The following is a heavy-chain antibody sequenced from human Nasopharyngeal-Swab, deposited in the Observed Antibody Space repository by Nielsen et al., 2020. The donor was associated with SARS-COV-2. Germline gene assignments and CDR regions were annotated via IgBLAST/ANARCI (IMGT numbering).Heavy chain of an antibody. CDR2: IDAGGINT. Sequence: GESLKISCAASGFTFSTYAMTWVRQAPGKGLEWVSTIDAGGINTRYADSVKGRFTISRDNSKNTLYLQMNSLRADDTARYYCATWMTAHFDYWGQGTLVT. V-gene: IGHV3-23*01. CDR1: GFTFSTYA. J-gene: IGHJ4*02. D-gene: IGHD5-18*01. CDR3: ATWMTAHFDY.